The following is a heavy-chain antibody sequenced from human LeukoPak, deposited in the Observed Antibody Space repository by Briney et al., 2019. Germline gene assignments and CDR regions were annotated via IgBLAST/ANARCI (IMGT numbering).Heavy chain of an antibody. CDR2: TNGATGNT. V-gene: IGHV1-3*01. J-gene: IGHJ4*02. CDR1: GYTFTDYA. CDR3: ARSPGGNARTWLDY. D-gene: IGHD4-23*01. Sequence: ASVRVSCKASGYTFTDYALHWVRQAPGQRLEWMGWTNGATGNTRFSQDFQGRLTITIDTSASTAFLDLSSLRSDDTAVYYCARSPGGNARTWLDYWGQGTLVTVSS.